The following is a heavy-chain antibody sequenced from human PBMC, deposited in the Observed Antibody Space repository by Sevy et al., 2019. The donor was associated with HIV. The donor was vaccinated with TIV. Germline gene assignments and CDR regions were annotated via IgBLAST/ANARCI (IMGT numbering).Heavy chain of an antibody. J-gene: IGHJ4*02. V-gene: IGHV3-7*01. CDR2: IKQDGGEK. CDR3: ARAGGTYYDILTGYHPSYYFDY. CDR1: GFTFSSYW. Sequence: GGSLRLSCVASGFTFSSYWMNWVRQAPGKGLEWVANIKQDGGEKNYVDSVKGRFTISRDNAKNSMYLQMNSLRAEDTAVYYCARAGGTYYDILTGYHPSYYFDYWGQGTLVTVSS. D-gene: IGHD3-9*01.